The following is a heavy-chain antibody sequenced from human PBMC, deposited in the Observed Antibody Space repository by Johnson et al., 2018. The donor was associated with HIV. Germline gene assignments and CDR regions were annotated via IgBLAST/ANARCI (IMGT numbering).Heavy chain of an antibody. Sequence: QVQLVESGGGVVQPGTSLRLSCAASGFTFSSFAMHWVRQAPGKGLEWMAFISYDGSNKYFTDSVRGRFTISRDNSKNTLFLQMNGLRAEDTAVYYCVRRFYDSSAFDIWGQGTLVTVSS. V-gene: IGHV3-30-3*01. D-gene: IGHD3-22*01. J-gene: IGHJ3*02. CDR1: GFTFSSFA. CDR2: ISYDGSNK. CDR3: VRRFYDSSAFDI.